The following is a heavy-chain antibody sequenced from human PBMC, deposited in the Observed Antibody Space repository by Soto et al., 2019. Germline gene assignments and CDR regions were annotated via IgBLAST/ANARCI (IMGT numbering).Heavy chain of an antibody. V-gene: IGHV1-18*01. CDR3: AKNGQPPYYYYGLDV. J-gene: IGHJ6*02. CDR2: ISGYNGDT. Sequence: QGHLVQSEAEVKKPGASVKVSCKASGYTFTRYGISWVRQAPGQGLEWMGWISGYNGDTNYAQKFQDRVSMTIDTSTGTAYMELRNLTSDDTAIYYCAKNGQPPYYYYGLDVWGQGTKVTVSS. D-gene: IGHD2-8*01. CDR1: GYTFTRYG.